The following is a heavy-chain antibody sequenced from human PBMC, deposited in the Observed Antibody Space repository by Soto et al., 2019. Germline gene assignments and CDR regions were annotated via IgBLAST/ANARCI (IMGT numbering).Heavy chain of an antibody. CDR2: INHGGGT. CDR1: GASFSAYY. D-gene: IGHD3-3*01. CDR3: ARVGGTIAREWFDP. V-gene: IGHV4-34*01. Sequence: PSETLSLTCAVSGASFSAYYLNWIRQAPGKGLEWIGEINHGGGTNYNPSLKSRVTVSVDTSKNQFSLKLTSVTAADTAVYYCARVGGTIAREWFDPWGQGTLVTVSS. J-gene: IGHJ5*02.